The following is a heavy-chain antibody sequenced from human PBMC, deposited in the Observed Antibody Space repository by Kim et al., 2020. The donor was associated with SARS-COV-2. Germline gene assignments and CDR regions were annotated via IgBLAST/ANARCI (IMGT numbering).Heavy chain of an antibody. CDR1: GFTFSNAW. CDR3: TTEYCSSTSCRYYYYGMDV. V-gene: IGHV3-15*01. Sequence: GGSLRLSCAASGFTFSNAWMSWVRQAPGKGLEWVGHIKSKTDGGTTDYAAPVKGRFTISRDDSKNTLYLQMNSLKTEDTAVYYCTTEYCSSTSCRYYYYGMDVWGQGTTVTVSS. D-gene: IGHD2-2*01. CDR2: IKSKTDGGTT. J-gene: IGHJ6*02.